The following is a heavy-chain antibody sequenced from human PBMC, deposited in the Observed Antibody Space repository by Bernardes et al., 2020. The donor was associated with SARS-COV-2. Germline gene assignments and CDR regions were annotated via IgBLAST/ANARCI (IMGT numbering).Heavy chain of an antibody. CDR1: EFTFSSSA. D-gene: IGHD1-7*01. CDR2: ITSSSSYK. CDR3: ARESDWNYVFDY. V-gene: IGHV3-21*01. J-gene: IGHJ4*02. Sequence: GGSLILSCAASEFTFSSSAMSWVRQAPGQGLEWVSSITSSSSYKYYADSVKGRFTISRDNAKNSLYLQMNSLRAEDTAVYFCARESDWNYVFDYWGQGTLVTVSS.